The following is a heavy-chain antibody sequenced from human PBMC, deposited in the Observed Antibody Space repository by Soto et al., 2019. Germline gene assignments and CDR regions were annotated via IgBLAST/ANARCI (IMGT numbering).Heavy chain of an antibody. V-gene: IGHV3-30*18. J-gene: IGHJ4*02. CDR1: GFTFSDYA. D-gene: IGHD6-19*01. Sequence: VQLVESGGGVVQPGRSLRLSCAASGFTFSDYAMHWVRQAPGKGLEWVAVVSHDGRKTHYADSVKGRFTISKYRTKNTVSLEMTSLSAEATAVYYCAKGGRQWLVTSDFNYWGQGALVTVSS. CDR3: AKGGRQWLVTSDFNY. CDR2: VSHDGRKT.